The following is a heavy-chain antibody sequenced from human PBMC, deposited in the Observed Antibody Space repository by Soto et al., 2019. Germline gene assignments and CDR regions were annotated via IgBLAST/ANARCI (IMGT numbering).Heavy chain of an antibody. CDR1: GLTFSNYA. CDR3: AAPDSSGYYY. D-gene: IGHD3-22*01. CDR2: ISGSGGST. J-gene: IGHJ4*02. V-gene: IGHV3-23*01. Sequence: GGSLRLSCVASGLTFSNYAMSWVRQAPGKGLEWVSAISGSGGSTYYADSVKGRFTISRDNSKNTLYLQMNSLRAEDTAVYYCAAPDSSGYYYWGQGTLVTVSS.